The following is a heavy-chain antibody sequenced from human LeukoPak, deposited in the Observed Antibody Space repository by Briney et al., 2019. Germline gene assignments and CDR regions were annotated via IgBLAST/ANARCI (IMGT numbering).Heavy chain of an antibody. CDR1: GFSFSTSS. J-gene: IGHJ4*02. CDR3: ARDARSHCGTDACYGPYFDY. CDR2: IRGSSTTI. V-gene: IGHV3-48*01. D-gene: IGHD2-2*01. Sequence: PGGSLRLSCAASGFSFSTSSMSWVRQTPGKGLEWISYIRGSSTTIYYADSVKGRFTISRDNARNSLYLQMNDLRAEDTCVYFCARDARSHCGTDACYGPYFDYWGQGSLVTVSS.